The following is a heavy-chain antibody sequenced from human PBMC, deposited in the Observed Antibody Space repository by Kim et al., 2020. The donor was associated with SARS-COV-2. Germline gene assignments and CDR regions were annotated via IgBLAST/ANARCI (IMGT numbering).Heavy chain of an antibody. V-gene: IGHV7-4-1*02. Sequence: ASVKVSCKASGYTFTSYAMNWVRQAPGQGLEWMGWINTNTGNPTYAQGFTGRFVFSLDTSVSTAYLQISSLKAEDTAVYYCARDSPGRALLRYFDWSPGTYGMDVWGQGTTVTVSS. CDR2: INTNTGNP. CDR3: ARDSPGRALLRYFDWSPGTYGMDV. J-gene: IGHJ6*02. CDR1: GYTFTSYA. D-gene: IGHD3-9*01.